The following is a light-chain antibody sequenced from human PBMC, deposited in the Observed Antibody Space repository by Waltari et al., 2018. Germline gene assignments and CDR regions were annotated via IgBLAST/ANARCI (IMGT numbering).Light chain of an antibody. J-gene: IGKJ1*01. CDR2: ATS. CDR1: QSINTC. Sequence: IVLTQSPGPLSLSPGETATLSCRARQSINTCLAWYQRRPGQAPRLLIYATSSRATGIPDRFSGSGAGTDFSLTISRLEPEDFGVYFCQHYVRLPATFGQGTKVEIK. CDR3: QHYVRLPAT. V-gene: IGKV3-20*01.